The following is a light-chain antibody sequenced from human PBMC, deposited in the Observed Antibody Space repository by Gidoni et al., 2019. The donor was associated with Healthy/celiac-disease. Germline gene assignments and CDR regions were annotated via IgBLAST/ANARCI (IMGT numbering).Light chain of an antibody. CDR3: QQYGSSPPYT. Sequence: EIVLTQSPGTLSLSPGEIATLSCRASQSVSSSYLAWYQQKPGQAPRLRIYGASSRATGIPDRFSGSGSGTDFTLTISRLEPEDFAVYYCQQYGSSPPYTFGQGTKLEIK. CDR1: QSVSSSY. V-gene: IGKV3-20*01. CDR2: GAS. J-gene: IGKJ2*01.